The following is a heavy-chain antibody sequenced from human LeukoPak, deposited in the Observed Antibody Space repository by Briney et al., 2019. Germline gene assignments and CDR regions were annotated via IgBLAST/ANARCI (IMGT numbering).Heavy chain of an antibody. D-gene: IGHD1-26*01. Sequence: ASVKVSCKASGYTFTCCGISWVRQPPGQGLEWMGLISAYNGNTNYAQKLQGRVTMTTDTSTSTAYMELRSLRSDDTAVYYCARGGRWELPRPYAFDIWGQGTIVTVSS. J-gene: IGHJ3*02. CDR2: ISAYNGNT. V-gene: IGHV1-18*01. CDR1: GYTFTCCG. CDR3: ARGGRWELPRPYAFDI.